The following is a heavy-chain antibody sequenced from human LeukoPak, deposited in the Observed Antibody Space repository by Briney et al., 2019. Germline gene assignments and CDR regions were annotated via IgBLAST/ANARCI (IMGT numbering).Heavy chain of an antibody. CDR3: ATGLGYCSSTSCSN. CDR1: GYTLTELS. V-gene: IGHV1-24*01. J-gene: IGHJ4*02. D-gene: IGHD2-2*01. CDR2: FDPEDGET. Sequence: ASVKVSCKVSGYTLTELSMHWVRQAPGKGLEWMEGFDPEDGETIYAQKFQGRVTMTEDTSTDTAYMELSSLRSEDTAVYYCATGLGYCSSTSCSNWGQGTLVTVSS.